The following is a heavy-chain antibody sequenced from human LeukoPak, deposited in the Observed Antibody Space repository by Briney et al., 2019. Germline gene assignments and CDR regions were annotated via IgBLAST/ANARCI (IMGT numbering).Heavy chain of an antibody. V-gene: IGHV3-30-3*01. Sequence: GRSLRLSCAASGFTFSSYAMHWVRQALGKGLEWVAVISYDGSNKYYADSVKGRFTISRDNSKNTLYLQMNSLRAEDTAVYYCARDIYDSSGYGGDYWGQGTLVTVSS. CDR1: GFTFSSYA. D-gene: IGHD3-22*01. CDR2: ISYDGSNK. J-gene: IGHJ4*02. CDR3: ARDIYDSSGYGGDY.